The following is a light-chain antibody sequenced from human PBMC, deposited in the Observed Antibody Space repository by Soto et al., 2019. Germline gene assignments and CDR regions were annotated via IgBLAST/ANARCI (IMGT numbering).Light chain of an antibody. Sequence: QSALTQPASVSGSPGQSITISCTGTSSDVGAYNFVSWYQHHLGTAPKLMIYEVSNRPSGASNRFSGSKSGNTASLTISGLQTEDEADYYCYSYRGSNAWVFGGGTKLTVL. CDR1: SSDVGAYNF. CDR3: YSYRGSNAWV. CDR2: EVS. J-gene: IGLJ3*02. V-gene: IGLV2-14*01.